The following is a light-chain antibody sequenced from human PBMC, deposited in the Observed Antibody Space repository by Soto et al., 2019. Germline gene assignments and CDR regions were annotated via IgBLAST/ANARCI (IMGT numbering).Light chain of an antibody. CDR3: QKYGDSFA. CDR2: GTS. V-gene: IGKV3-20*01. Sequence: EIVLTQSPGTLSLSPGERATLSCRASQSVSSRFLAWYQHKPGQAPRLLIYGTSSRATGIPDRFSGSGSGTDFNITISRLEPEDFALYFCQKYGDSFAFGPGNKVDIK. CDR1: QSVSSRF. J-gene: IGKJ3*01.